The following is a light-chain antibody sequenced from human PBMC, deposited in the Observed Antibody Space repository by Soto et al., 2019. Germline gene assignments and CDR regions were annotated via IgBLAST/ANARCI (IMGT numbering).Light chain of an antibody. V-gene: IGLV2-14*01. Sequence: QSVLTQPASVSGSPGQSITISCTGTSSDVGGHNYVSWYQHYPGKAPKLMIYEVTNRPSGVSDRFSGSKSGNTASLTISGLQPEDEADYYCSSYTSSSTVVFGGGTKLTVL. J-gene: IGLJ2*01. CDR2: EVT. CDR1: SSDVGGHNY. CDR3: SSYTSSSTVV.